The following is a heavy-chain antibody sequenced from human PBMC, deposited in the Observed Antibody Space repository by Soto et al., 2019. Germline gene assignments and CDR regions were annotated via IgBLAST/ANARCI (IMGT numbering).Heavy chain of an antibody. J-gene: IGHJ5*02. CDR1: GGTFSSYA. CDR3: ARDGCSGGSCFNNWFDP. V-gene: IGHV1-69*01. CDR2: IIPIFGTA. D-gene: IGHD2-15*01. Sequence: QVQLVQSGAEVKKPGSSVKVSCKASGGTFSSYAISWVRQAPGQGLEWMGGIIPIFGTANYAQKFQGRVTITADESTSTAYMELSSLRSEDTAVYYCARDGCSGGSCFNNWFDPWGQGILVTVSP.